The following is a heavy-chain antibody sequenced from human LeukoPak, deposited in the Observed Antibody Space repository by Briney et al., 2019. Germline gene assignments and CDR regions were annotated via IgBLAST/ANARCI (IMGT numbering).Heavy chain of an antibody. CDR3: AKEAAIDH. V-gene: IGHV3-23*01. J-gene: IGHJ4*02. CDR2: VTGPADTT. CDR1: GFTFNNYA. D-gene: IGHD5-24*01. Sequence: GGSLRLSCAASGFTFNNYAMNWVRQAPGKGLEWVAAVTGPADTTYYADSVKGRFTISRDSFKDTVYLQMNRLGAEDTALYYCAKEAAIDHWGKGTIVTVSS.